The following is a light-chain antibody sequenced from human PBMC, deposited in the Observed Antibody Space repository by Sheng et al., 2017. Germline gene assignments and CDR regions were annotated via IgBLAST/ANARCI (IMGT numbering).Light chain of an antibody. CDR3: QQLNSYPLT. Sequence: IQMTQSPSSLSASVGDRVTITCRASQDIRNGLGWYQQKPGKAPKLLIYATSTLQSGVPSRFSGGGSGTDFTLTISSLQPDDFATYYCQQLNSYPLTFGPGTKVDIK. V-gene: IGKV1-17*01. J-gene: IGKJ3*01. CDR2: ATS. CDR1: QDIRNG.